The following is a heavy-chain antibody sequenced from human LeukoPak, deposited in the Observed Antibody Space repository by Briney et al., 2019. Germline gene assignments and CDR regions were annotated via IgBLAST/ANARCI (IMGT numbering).Heavy chain of an antibody. D-gene: IGHD2-2*01. CDR3: ARRKYQLLRNWFDP. Sequence: SETLSLTCAVYGGSFSGYYWSWIRQPPGKGLEWIGETNHSGSTNYNPSLKSRVTISVDTSKNQFSLKLSSVTAADTAVYYCARRKYQLLRNWFDPWGQGTLVTVSS. J-gene: IGHJ5*02. CDR2: TNHSGST. V-gene: IGHV4-34*01. CDR1: GGSFSGYY.